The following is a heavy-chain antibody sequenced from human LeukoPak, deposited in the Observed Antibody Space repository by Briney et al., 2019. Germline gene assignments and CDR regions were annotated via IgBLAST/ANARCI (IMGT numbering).Heavy chain of an antibody. Sequence: SETLSLTCTFSGGSISSYYWNWIRQPPGKGLEWIGYIYYSGSTNYNPSLKSRVTISVDTSKNQFSLKLSSVTAADTAVYYCAYYGDYGEDAFDIWGQGTMVTVSS. CDR1: GGSISSYY. CDR3: AYYGDYGEDAFDI. J-gene: IGHJ3*02. V-gene: IGHV4-59*01. CDR2: IYYSGST. D-gene: IGHD4-17*01.